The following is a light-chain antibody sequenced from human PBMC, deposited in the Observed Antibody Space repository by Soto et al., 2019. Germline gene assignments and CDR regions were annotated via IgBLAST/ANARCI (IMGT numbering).Light chain of an antibody. J-gene: IGKJ1*01. CDR3: QQYNKWPQT. Sequence: EAVLTQSPATLSVFPWERATLSCRASRSVATNLAWYQQRPGQAPRLLIYGASKRAIGLPARFSGSGSGTEFTFTITSLQSEDFAVYYCQQYNKWPQTFGQGTKVDIK. V-gene: IGKV3-15*01. CDR1: RSVATN. CDR2: GAS.